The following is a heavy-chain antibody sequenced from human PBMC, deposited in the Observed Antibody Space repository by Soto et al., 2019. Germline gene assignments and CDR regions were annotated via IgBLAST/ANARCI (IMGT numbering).Heavy chain of an antibody. CDR3: ARGKSSGYKFGPRNFFYDGMVV. CDR2: IHPSGST. D-gene: IGHD5-18*01. Sequence: QGQLKQWGAGLLKPSETLSLTCAVFSGSLSDHYWTWVRQSPGKGLEWIGEIHPSGSTDASASLKSQVPLSVDASTSQFSLQVTSVTSADPGVYYCARGKSSGYKFGPRNFFYDGMVVWGPGTTVTVSS. CDR1: SGSLSDHY. V-gene: IGHV4-34*01. J-gene: IGHJ6*02.